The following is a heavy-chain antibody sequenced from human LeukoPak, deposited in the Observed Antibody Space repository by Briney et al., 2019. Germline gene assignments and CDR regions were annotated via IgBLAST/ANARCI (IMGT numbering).Heavy chain of an antibody. D-gene: IGHD3-10*01. CDR3: ARALWSGPVYYGMDV. V-gene: IGHV3-23*01. CDR1: GFTFSSSW. Sequence: GGSLRLSCAASGFTFSSSWMSWVRQAPGKGLEWVSAISGGGYNTYYADSVKGRFTISRDNSRNTLYLQMNSLRAEDTAVYYCARALWSGPVYYGMDVWGQGTTVTVSS. J-gene: IGHJ6*02. CDR2: ISGGGYNT.